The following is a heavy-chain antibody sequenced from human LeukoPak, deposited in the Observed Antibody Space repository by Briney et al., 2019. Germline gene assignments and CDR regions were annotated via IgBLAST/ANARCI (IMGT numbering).Heavy chain of an antibody. CDR2: ISYDGCNK. CDR3: AKDSTTVTTSMGGAFDI. J-gene: IGHJ3*02. V-gene: IGHV3-30*18. D-gene: IGHD4-17*01. Sequence: GGSLRLSCAASGFTFSSYGMHWVRQAPGKGLEWVADISYDGCNKYYADSVKGRFTISRDNSKNTLYLQMNSLRAEDTAVYYCAKDSTTVTTSMGGAFDIWGQGTMVTVSS. CDR1: GFTFSSYG.